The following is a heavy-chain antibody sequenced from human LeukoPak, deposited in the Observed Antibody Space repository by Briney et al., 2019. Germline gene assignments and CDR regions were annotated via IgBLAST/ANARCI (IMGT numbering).Heavy chain of an antibody. D-gene: IGHD3-3*01. V-gene: IGHV1-18*01. CDR2: ISAYNGNT. CDR3: ARVPVYDFWSGYFGY. CDR1: GYTFTSYG. Sequence: ASVKVSCKASGYTFTSYGISWVRQAPGQGLEWMGWISAYNGNTNYAQKLQGRVTMTTDTSTSTAYMELRSLGSDHTAVYYCARVPVYDFWSGYFGYWGQGTLVTVSS. J-gene: IGHJ4*02.